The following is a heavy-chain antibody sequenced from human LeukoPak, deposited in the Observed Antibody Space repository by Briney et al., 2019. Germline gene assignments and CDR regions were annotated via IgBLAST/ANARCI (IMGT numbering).Heavy chain of an antibody. Sequence: SETLSLTCTVSGGSISSGNYYWSWIRQPAGKGLEWIGRISFRGSTNYNPSLKSRVTISVDTSKNQFSLKLSSVTAADTAIYYCARSIVGYDWNFDQWGQGILVTVSS. D-gene: IGHD1-26*01. CDR1: GGSISSGNYY. CDR2: ISFRGST. V-gene: IGHV4-61*02. CDR3: ARSIVGYDWNFDQ. J-gene: IGHJ4*02.